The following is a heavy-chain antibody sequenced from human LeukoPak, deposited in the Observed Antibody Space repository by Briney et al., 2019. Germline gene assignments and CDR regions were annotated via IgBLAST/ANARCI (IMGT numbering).Heavy chain of an antibody. J-gene: IGHJ4*02. CDR3: ARAHAHWNYYDGSGYANFDY. D-gene: IGHD3-22*01. V-gene: IGHV4-30-4*08. CDR2: IYYSGST. CDR1: GGSISSGDYY. Sequence: TSETLSLTCTVSGGSISSGDYYWSWIRQPPGKGLEWIGYIYYSGSTYYNPSLKSRVTISVDTSKNQFSLKLSSVTAADTAVYYCARAHAHWNYYDGSGYANFDYWGQGTLVTVSS.